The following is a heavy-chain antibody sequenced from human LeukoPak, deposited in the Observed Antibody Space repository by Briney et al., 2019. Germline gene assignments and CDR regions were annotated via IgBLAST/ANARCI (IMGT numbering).Heavy chain of an antibody. CDR3: AAGRDTAWDY. V-gene: IGHV1-58*01. Sequence: GTSVKVSCKASVFIFTSSAVQGVRQAGAQRLGWIGWIVVGSGNTNYAQKFQERVTTTRDMSTTTAYMELSSLRSEGRAVYYCAAGRDTAWDYWGQGTLVTVSS. CDR2: IVVGSGNT. CDR1: VFIFTSSA. J-gene: IGHJ4*02. D-gene: IGHD5-18*01.